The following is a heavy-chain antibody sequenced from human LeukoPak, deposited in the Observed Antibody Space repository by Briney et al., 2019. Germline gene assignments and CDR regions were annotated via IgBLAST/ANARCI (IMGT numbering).Heavy chain of an antibody. Sequence: GGSLRLSCAASGFTFSSYEMNWVRQAPGKGLEWVGFIRGKAYGGTTEYAASVKGRFTISRDDSKSIAYLQMNSLKTEDTAVYYCTSIYGSGSYEYWGRGTLVTVSS. CDR2: IRGKAYGGTT. V-gene: IGHV3-49*04. D-gene: IGHD3-10*01. J-gene: IGHJ4*02. CDR1: GFTFSSYE. CDR3: TSIYGSGSYEY.